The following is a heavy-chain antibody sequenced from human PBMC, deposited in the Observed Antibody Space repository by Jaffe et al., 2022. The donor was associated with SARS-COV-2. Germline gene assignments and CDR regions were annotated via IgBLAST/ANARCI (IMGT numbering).Heavy chain of an antibody. J-gene: IGHJ2*01. CDR2: ISSSSSYI. V-gene: IGHV3-21*01. CDR1: GFTFSSYS. CDR3: ARDWVFSSPVGPVAVHWYFDL. D-gene: IGHD6-19*01. Sequence: EVQLVESGGGLVKPGGSLRLSCAASGFTFSSYSMNWVRQAPGKGLEWVSSISSSSSYIYYADSVKGRFTISRDNAKNSLYLQMNSLRAEDTAVYYCARDWVFSSPVGPVAVHWYFDLWGRGTLVTVSS.